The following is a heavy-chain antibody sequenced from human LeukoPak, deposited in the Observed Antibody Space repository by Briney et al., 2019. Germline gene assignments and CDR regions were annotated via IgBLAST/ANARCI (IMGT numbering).Heavy chain of an antibody. Sequence: GGSLRLSCAASGFTVSSNYMSWVRRAPGKGLEWVGCIRSKASGATIEYAASVKGRFSIARDDSKNIAYLQMNSLKSEDTAVYYCTRDAYNTGWNSDYWGQGTLVTVSS. D-gene: IGHD6-19*01. V-gene: IGHV3-49*04. J-gene: IGHJ4*02. CDR2: IRSKASGATI. CDR3: TRDAYNTGWNSDY. CDR1: GFTVSSNY.